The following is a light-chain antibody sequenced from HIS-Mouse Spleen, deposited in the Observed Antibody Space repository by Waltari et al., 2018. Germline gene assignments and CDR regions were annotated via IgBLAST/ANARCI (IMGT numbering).Light chain of an antibody. Sequence: QSALTQPPSASGSPGQSVTISSTGTRSDLGGYNYVSWYQQHPGKAPKLMIYEVSKRPSGVPDRFSGSKSGNTASLTVSGLQAEDEADYYCSSYAGSNNVVFGGGTKLTVL. V-gene: IGLV2-8*01. CDR3: SSYAGSNNVV. CDR2: EVS. J-gene: IGLJ2*01. CDR1: RSDLGGYNY.